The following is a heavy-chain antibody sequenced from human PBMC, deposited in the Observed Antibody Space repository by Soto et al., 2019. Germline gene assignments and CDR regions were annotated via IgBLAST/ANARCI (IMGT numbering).Heavy chain of an antibody. CDR3: ARLHYGSGSYYNYYYYGMDV. Sequence: SETLSLTCTVSGGSISSSSYYWGWIRQPPGKGLEWIGSIYYSGSTYYNPSLKSRVTISVDTSKNQFSLKLSSVTAADTAVYYCARLHYGSGSYYNYYYYGMDVWGQGTTVTVSS. D-gene: IGHD3-10*01. CDR1: GGSISSSSYY. V-gene: IGHV4-39*01. CDR2: IYYSGST. J-gene: IGHJ6*02.